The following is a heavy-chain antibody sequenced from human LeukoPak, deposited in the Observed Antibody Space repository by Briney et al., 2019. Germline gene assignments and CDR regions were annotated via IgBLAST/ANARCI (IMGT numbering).Heavy chain of an antibody. CDR2: INWNGGST. CDR1: GFTFDDYG. Sequence: GGSLRLSCAASGFTFDDYGMSWVRQAPGKGLEWVSGINWNGGSTGYADSVKGRFTISRDNAKNSLYLQMNSLRAEDTAVYYCARAEYYYDSSGYYGDAFDIWGQGTMVTVSS. D-gene: IGHD3-22*01. V-gene: IGHV3-20*04. CDR3: ARAEYYYDSSGYYGDAFDI. J-gene: IGHJ3*02.